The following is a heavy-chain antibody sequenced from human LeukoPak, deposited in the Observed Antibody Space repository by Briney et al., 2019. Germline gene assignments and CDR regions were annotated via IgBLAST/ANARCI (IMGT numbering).Heavy chain of an antibody. CDR2: LYFSGST. J-gene: IGHJ4*02. D-gene: IGHD5-12*01. CDR3: ARAGGSWSFDY. CDR1: GGSISTYY. V-gene: IGHV4-59*01. Sequence: PSETLSLTCTVSGGSISTYYWSWIRQPPGKGLEWIGYLYFSGSTNYNPSLKSRVTISADTSKNQFSLKLNSVTAADTAVYYCARAGGSWSFDYLGQGTLVTVSS.